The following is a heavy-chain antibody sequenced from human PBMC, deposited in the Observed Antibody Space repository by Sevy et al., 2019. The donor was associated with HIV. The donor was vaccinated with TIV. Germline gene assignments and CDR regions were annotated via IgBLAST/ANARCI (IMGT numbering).Heavy chain of an antibody. D-gene: IGHD1-26*01. V-gene: IGHV4-4*07. CDR2: IYTSGST. CDR1: GGSISSYY. Sequence: SETLSLTCTVSGGSISSYYWSWIRQPAGKGLEWIGRIYTSGSTNYNPSLKSRVTMSVDTSKNQFSLNLSSVTAADTAVDDCARLYSGSYLYYFDYWGQGTLVTVSS. J-gene: IGHJ4*02. CDR3: ARLYSGSYLYYFDY.